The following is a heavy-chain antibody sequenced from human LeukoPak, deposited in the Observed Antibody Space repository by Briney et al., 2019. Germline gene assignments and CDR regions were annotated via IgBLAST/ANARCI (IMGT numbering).Heavy chain of an antibody. CDR2: ISSSSSTI. D-gene: IGHD1-14*01. Sequence: GGSLRLSCVASGFTFSTYSMNWVRQAPGKGLEWVSYISSSSSTIYYADSVKGRFTISRDHSYNTLYLQMNTLRADDTAVYYCATPLTGLHFWGQGSLVTVSS. CDR1: GFTFSTYS. CDR3: ATPLTGLHF. J-gene: IGHJ4*02. V-gene: IGHV3-48*01.